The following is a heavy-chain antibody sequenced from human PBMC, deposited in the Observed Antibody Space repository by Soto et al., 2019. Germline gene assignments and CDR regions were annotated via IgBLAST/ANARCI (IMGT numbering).Heavy chain of an antibody. CDR3: AGGVIVLENYFDY. CDR2: IYYSGST. CDR1: VGSISSYY. V-gene: IGHV4-59*08. Sequence: SETLALTCTVSVGSISSYYWSWIRQPPGKGLEWIGYIYYSGSTNYNPSLKSRVTISVDTSKNQFSLKLSSVTAADTAVYYCAGGVIVLENYFDYWGQGTLVTVSS. J-gene: IGHJ4*02. D-gene: IGHD3-16*02.